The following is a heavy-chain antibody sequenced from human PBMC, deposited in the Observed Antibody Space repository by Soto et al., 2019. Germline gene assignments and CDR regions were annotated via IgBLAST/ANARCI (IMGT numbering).Heavy chain of an antibody. J-gene: IGHJ6*02. CDR1: GYTFTRSG. Sequence: QVQLVQSGAEVKKPGASVKVSCKASGYTFTRSGISWVRQAPGQGPEWMGWLSSYTGDTNYAQTFQGRVTMTTDTSTSTAYMELRSLRSDDTAVYYCAREGVAPYYYYGMDVWGQGTTVTVSS. D-gene: IGHD5-12*01. V-gene: IGHV1-18*01. CDR2: LSSYTGDT. CDR3: AREGVAPYYYYGMDV.